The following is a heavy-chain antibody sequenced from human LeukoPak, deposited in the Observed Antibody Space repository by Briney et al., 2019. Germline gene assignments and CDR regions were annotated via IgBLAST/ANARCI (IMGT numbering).Heavy chain of an antibody. Sequence: GGSLRLSCAASGFTVSSNYMSWVRQAPGKGREWGSVIYSGGSTYYADSVKGRFTISRDNSKNTLYLQMNSLRAEDTAVYYCARGLSPSGFAYWGQGTLVTVSS. CDR1: GFTVSSNY. CDR3: ARGLSPSGFAY. D-gene: IGHD6-6*01. J-gene: IGHJ4*02. V-gene: IGHV3-66*01. CDR2: IYSGGST.